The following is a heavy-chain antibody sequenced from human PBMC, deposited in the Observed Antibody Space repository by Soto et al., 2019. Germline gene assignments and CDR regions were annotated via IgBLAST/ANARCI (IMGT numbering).Heavy chain of an antibody. V-gene: IGHV4-39*01. CDR2: IYYSGNT. D-gene: IGHD3-3*01. J-gene: IGHJ4*02. Sequence: PETLSLTCTVSGGSIRSNNYYWGWIRQPPGKGLEWIGSIYYSGNTYYNPSLKSRVTISVDTSKNQFSLKLSSVTAADTAVYYCARGETVGVVIIGYAYRGQGTPVTVSS. CDR1: GGSIRSNNYY. CDR3: ARGETVGVVIIGYAY.